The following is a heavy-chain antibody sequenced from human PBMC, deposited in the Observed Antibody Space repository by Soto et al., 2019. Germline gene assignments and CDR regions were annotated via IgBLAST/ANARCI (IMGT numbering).Heavy chain of an antibody. V-gene: IGHV1-24*01. Sequence: ASVKVSCKVSGYTLTELSMHWVRQAPGKGLEWMGGFDPEDGETIYAQKFQGRVTMTEDTSTDTAYMELSSLRSEDTAVYYCATSGGDDAYYYFDYWGQGTLVTVSS. CDR1: GYTLTELS. J-gene: IGHJ4*02. CDR2: FDPEDGET. D-gene: IGHD2-21*02. CDR3: ATSGGDDAYYYFDY.